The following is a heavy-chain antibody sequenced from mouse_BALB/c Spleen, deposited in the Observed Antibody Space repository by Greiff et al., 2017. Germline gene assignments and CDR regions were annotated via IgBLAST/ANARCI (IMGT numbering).Heavy chain of an antibody. Sequence: QVQLKQSGPGLVQPSQSLSITCTVSGFSLTSYGVHWVRQSPGKGLEWLGVIWSGGSTDYNAAFISRLSISKDNSKSQVFFKMNSLQANDTAIYYCARSPWDGLYFDDWGQGTTLTVSS. CDR2: IWSGGST. CDR3: ARSPWDGLYFDD. CDR1: GFSLTSYG. J-gene: IGHJ2*01. V-gene: IGHV2-2*02. D-gene: IGHD4-1*01.